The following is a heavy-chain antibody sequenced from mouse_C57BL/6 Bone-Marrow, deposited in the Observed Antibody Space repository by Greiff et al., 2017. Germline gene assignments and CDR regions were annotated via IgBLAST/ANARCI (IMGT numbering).Heavy chain of an antibody. D-gene: IGHD2-1*01. CDR3: ARSASFYYGNYVVYFDY. J-gene: IGHJ2*01. Sequence: VKLMESGAELARPGASVKLSCKASGYTFTSYGISWVKQRPGQGLEWIGEIYPRSGNTYYNEKFKGKATLTADKSSSTAYMELRSLTSEDSAVYFCARSASFYYGNYVVYFDYWGQGTTLTVSS. CDR1: GYTFTSYG. CDR2: IYPRSGNT. V-gene: IGHV1-81*01.